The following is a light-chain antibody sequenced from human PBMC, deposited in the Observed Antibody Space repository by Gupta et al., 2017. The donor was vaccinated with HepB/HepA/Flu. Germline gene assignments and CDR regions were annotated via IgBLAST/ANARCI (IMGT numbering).Light chain of an antibody. J-gene: IGLJ2*01. CDR1: SGHSSYA. V-gene: IGLV4-69*01. Sequence: QLVLTQSPSASASLGASVKLTCTLSSGHSSYAIAWHQQQPEKGPRYLMKLNSDGSHSKGDGIPDRFSGSSSGAERYLNISSLQSEDEADYYCQTWGTGFHVVFGGGTKLTVL. CDR3: QTWGTGFHVV. CDR2: LNSDGSH.